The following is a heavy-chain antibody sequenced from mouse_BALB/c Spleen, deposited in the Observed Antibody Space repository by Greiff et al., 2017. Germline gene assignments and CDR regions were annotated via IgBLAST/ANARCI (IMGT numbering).Heavy chain of an antibody. CDR2: INPYYGST. CDR1: GYSFTDYI. CDR3: AREGLRYDDVDY. Sequence: VQLQQTGPELVKPGASVKISCKASGYSFTDYIMLWVKQSHGKSLEWIGNINPYYGSTSYNLKFKGKATLTVDKSSSTAYMQLNSLTSEDSAVYYCAREGLRYDDVDYWGQGTSVTVSS. V-gene: IGHV1-39*01. J-gene: IGHJ4*01. D-gene: IGHD2-14*01.